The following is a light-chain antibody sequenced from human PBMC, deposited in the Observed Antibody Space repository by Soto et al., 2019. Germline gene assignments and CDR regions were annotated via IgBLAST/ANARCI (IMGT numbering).Light chain of an antibody. Sequence: DIQMTHSPSSVGDRVTITCRARQGISSWLAWYQQKPGKAPKLLIYAASSLQSGVPSRFSGSGSGTDFTLTISSLQPEDFATYYCQQANSFPRTFGQGTKVEIK. CDR3: QQANSFPRT. CDR1: QGISSW. J-gene: IGKJ1*01. V-gene: IGKV1-12*01. CDR2: AAS.